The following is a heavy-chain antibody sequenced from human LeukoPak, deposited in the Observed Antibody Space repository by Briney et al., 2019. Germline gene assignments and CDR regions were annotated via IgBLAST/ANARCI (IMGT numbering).Heavy chain of an antibody. D-gene: IGHD3-22*01. J-gene: IGHJ4*02. CDR3: AKEGLYGSSGYLVY. Sequence: PGGSLRLSCAASGFTFSSYAMSWVRQAPGKGLEWVSAISGSGGSTYYADSVKGRFTISRDNSKNTLYLQLNSLRAEDTAVYYCAKEGLYGSSGYLVYWGQGTLVTVSS. CDR2: ISGSGGST. V-gene: IGHV3-23*01. CDR1: GFTFSSYA.